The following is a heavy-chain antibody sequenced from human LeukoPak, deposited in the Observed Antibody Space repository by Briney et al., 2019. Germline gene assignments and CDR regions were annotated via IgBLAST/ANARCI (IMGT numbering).Heavy chain of an antibody. CDR3: ARAALPEYSSSWYIY. Sequence: ASVEVSCKASGGTFSSYAISWVRQAPGQGLEWMGGIIPIFGTANYAQKFQGRVTITADESTSTAYMELSSLRSEDTAVYYCARAALPEYSSSWYIYWGQGTLVTVSS. CDR2: IIPIFGTA. CDR1: GGTFSSYA. J-gene: IGHJ4*02. V-gene: IGHV1-69*13. D-gene: IGHD6-13*01.